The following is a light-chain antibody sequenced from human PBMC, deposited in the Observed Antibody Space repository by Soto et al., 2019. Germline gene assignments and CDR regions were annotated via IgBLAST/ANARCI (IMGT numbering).Light chain of an antibody. CDR1: QGISSY. V-gene: IGKV1-9*01. CDR3: QQLNSYPPWT. CDR2: AAT. J-gene: IGKJ1*01. Sequence: DLQLTQVSSFLSASVGHIVTNTWRASQGISSYFAWDQQKPGQAPKLLIYAATTLQSGGPSRFSGSGSGTEFTLTISSLQPEDFATYYCQQLNSYPPWTFGQGTKVDIK.